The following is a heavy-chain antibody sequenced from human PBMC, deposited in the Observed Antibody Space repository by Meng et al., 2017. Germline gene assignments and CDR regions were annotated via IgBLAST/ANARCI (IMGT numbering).Heavy chain of an antibody. CDR1: GFTFDDYA. CDR3: ARDCRGSSTSCPSDY. D-gene: IGHD2-2*01. Sequence: SLKISCAASGFTFDDYAMHWVRQAPGKGLEWVSGISWNSGSIGYADSVKGRFTISRDNAKNSLYLQMNSLRAEDTAVYYCARDCRGSSTSCPSDYWGQGTLVTVSS. V-gene: IGHV3-9*01. CDR2: ISWNSGSI. J-gene: IGHJ4*02.